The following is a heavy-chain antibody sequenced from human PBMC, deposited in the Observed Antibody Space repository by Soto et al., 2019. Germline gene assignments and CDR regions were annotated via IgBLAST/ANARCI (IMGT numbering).Heavy chain of an antibody. V-gene: IGHV1-2*04. CDR1: GYTFTGYY. J-gene: IGHJ3*02. CDR3: AREGAEGGYSYGSHAFDI. CDR2: INPNSGGT. Sequence: ASVKVSCKASGYTFTGYYMYWVRQAPGQGLEWMGWINPNSGGTNYAQKFQGWVTMTRDTSISTAYMELSRLRSDDTAVYYCAREGAEGGYSYGSHAFDIWGQGTMVTVSS. D-gene: IGHD5-18*01.